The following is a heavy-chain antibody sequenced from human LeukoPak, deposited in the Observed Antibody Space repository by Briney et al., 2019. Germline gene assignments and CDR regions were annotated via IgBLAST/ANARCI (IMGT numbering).Heavy chain of an antibody. J-gene: IGHJ4*02. CDR3: AREGSVGSGSYYSAYFFDY. CDR1: GYTFTSYA. CDR2: INAGNGNT. V-gene: IGHV1-3*01. Sequence: ASVKVSCKASGYTFTSYAMHWVRQAPGQRLEWMGWINAGNGNTKYSQKFQGRVTITRDTSTSTAYMELRSLRSDDTAVYYCAREGSVGSGSYYSAYFFDYWGQGTLVTVSS. D-gene: IGHD3-10*01.